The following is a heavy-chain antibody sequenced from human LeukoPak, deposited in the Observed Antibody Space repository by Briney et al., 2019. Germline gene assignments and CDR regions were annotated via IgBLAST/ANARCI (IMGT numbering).Heavy chain of an antibody. CDR3: ASLSSGYYYGLDY. J-gene: IGHJ4*02. V-gene: IGHV3-30-3*01. CDR2: ISYDGSNK. D-gene: IGHD3-22*01. Sequence: GGSLRLSCAASGFSFSVYAMTWVRQAPGKGLEWVAVISYDGSNKYYADSVKGRFTISRDNSKNTLYLQMNSLRAEDTAVYYCASLSSGYYYGLDYWGQGTLVTVSS. CDR1: GFSFSVYA.